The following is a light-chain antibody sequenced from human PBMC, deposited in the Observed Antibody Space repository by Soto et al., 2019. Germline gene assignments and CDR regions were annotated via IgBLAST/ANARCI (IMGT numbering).Light chain of an antibody. CDR3: QQRSNWPRT. CDR1: QSVSSN. CDR2: DTS. Sequence: EIVLTQSQATLSLSPGERASLSCRASQSVSSNLAWDQQKPGQAPRLLIYDTSNRATGIPARSSGSGSGTDYTLTISSLEPEDFAVYYCQQRSNWPRTFGQGTKVDIK. J-gene: IGKJ1*01. V-gene: IGKV3-11*01.